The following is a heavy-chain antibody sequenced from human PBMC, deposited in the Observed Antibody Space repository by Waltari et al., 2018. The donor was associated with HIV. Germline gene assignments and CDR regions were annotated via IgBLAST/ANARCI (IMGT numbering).Heavy chain of an antibody. CDR1: GSSISSAYN. J-gene: IGHJ4*02. CDR3: ARDPALTRVTGYDF. CDR2: ISHFGAT. V-gene: IGHV4-38-2*02. Sequence: QVQLQESGPGLVRPSETLSLSCAVSGSSISSAYNWGWIRLPPGRGLEWIGSISHFGATYYRPSLKSRVTISLDTSNNQFSLTLNAVTAADTAVYYCARDPALTRVTGYDFWGQGILVTVSS. D-gene: IGHD4-17*01.